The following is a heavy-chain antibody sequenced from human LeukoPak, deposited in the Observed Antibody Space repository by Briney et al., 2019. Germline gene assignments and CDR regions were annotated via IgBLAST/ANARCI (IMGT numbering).Heavy chain of an antibody. CDR3: ARGVTMIDY. CDR1: SDSISNYY. CDR2: ISYSGST. J-gene: IGHJ4*02. Sequence: SETLSLTCTVSSDSISNYYWSWIRQPPGKGPEWIGYISYSGSTNYNPSLKSRVTISVVTSKNQFSLKLSSVTAADTAVYYCARGVTMIDYWGQGTLVTVSS. D-gene: IGHD3-22*01. V-gene: IGHV4-59*12.